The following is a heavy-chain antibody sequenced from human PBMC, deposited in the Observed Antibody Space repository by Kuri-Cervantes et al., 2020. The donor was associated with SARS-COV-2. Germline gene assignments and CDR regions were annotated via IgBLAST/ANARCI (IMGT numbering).Heavy chain of an antibody. Sequence: SLKISCAASGFTFDDYAMHWVRQAPGKGLEWVSGISWNSGSIGYADSVKGRFTISRDNAKNSLYLQMNSLRAEDTALYYCAKDKSSSWVYNWFDPWGQGTRVTCYS. V-gene: IGHV3-9*01. CDR2: ISWNSGSI. CDR1: GFTFDDYA. J-gene: IGHJ5*02. D-gene: IGHD6-13*01. CDR3: AKDKSSSWVYNWFDP.